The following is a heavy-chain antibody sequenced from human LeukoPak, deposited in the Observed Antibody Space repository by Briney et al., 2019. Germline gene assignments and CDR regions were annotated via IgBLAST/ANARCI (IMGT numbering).Heavy chain of an antibody. CDR2: FDPEDGET. V-gene: IGHV1-24*01. CDR3: ATAGYYYDSSGNWFDP. D-gene: IGHD3-22*01. Sequence: ASVKVSCKVPGYTLTELSMHWVRQAPGKGLEWMGGFDPEDGETIYAQKFQGRVTMTEDTSTDTAYMELSSLRSEDTAVYYCATAGYYYDSSGNWFDPWGQGTLVTVSS. J-gene: IGHJ5*02. CDR1: GYTLTELS.